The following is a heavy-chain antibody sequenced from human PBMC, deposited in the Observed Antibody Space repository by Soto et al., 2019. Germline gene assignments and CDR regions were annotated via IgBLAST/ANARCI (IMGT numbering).Heavy chain of an antibody. J-gene: IGHJ1*01. V-gene: IGHV1-18*04. CDR1: GYTFPNYG. D-gene: IGHD2-21*01. CDR2: ISAYNGNT. Sequence: QVQLVQSGVEVKKPGASVKVSCKASGYTFPNYGINWVRQAPGQGLEWMGWISAYNGNTDYAQKLQGRVTMTTDTSTTTAYMEVTNLRSDDTDVYYCARDVITYCGSYSYPGYFPRWGQGTLVIVSS. CDR3: ARDVITYCGSYSYPGYFPR.